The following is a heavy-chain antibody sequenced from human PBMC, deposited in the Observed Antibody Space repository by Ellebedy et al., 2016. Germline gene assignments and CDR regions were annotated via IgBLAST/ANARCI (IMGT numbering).Heavy chain of an antibody. Sequence: GGSLRLSCAASGFTFSSYGMHWVRQAPGKGLEWVAVIWYDGSNKYYAGSVKGRFTISRDNSKNTLYLEMNSLRAKDTAVYYCARDGGYYGSGSHMDIDYWGQGTLVTVSS. J-gene: IGHJ4*02. V-gene: IGHV3-33*01. CDR1: GFTFSSYG. CDR2: IWYDGSNK. D-gene: IGHD3-10*01. CDR3: ARDGGYYGSGSHMDIDY.